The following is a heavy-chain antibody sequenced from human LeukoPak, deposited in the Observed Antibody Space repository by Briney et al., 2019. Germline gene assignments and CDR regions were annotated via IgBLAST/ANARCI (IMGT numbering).Heavy chain of an antibody. CDR2: VNPNSGHT. CDR1: GYTFTSYD. J-gene: IGHJ4*02. V-gene: IGHV1-8*01. Sequence: ASVKVSCKASGYTFTSYDINWVRQATGQGLEWMGWVNPNSGHTGYAQKFQGRVTMTRNTSISTAYMELSSLRSEDTAVYYCARSGRLLLWFGELLSGAPYFDYWGQGTLVTVSS. CDR3: ARSGRLLLWFGELLSGAPYFDY. D-gene: IGHD3-10*01.